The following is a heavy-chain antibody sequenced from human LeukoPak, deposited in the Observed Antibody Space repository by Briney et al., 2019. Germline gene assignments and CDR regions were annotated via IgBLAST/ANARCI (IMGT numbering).Heavy chain of an antibody. J-gene: IGHJ6*02. Sequence: GGSLRLSCAASGFTFSNCAMTWVRQAPGKGLEWVSSISDSGGRTYYAHSVKGRFTISRDNSKSTLYLQMNSLRAEDTAVYYCAKSNGAAAFCGVDVWGQGTTVTVSS. D-gene: IGHD6-13*01. V-gene: IGHV3-23*01. CDR1: GFTFSNCA. CDR2: ISDSGGRT. CDR3: AKSNGAAAFCGVDV.